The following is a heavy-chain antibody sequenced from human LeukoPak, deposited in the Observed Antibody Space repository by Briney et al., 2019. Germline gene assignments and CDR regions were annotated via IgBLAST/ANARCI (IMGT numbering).Heavy chain of an antibody. CDR3: AKSHASIWNVYDY. CDR1: GFTLSSYA. Sequence: PGGSLRLSCAASGFTLSSYAMSWVRQAPGKGLEWVSGISGSGGSTYYADSVKGRFTISRDNLKNMVFLQMSTLRAEDTAIYYCAKSHASIWNVYDYWGQGTLVTVSS. CDR2: ISGSGGST. V-gene: IGHV3-23*01. D-gene: IGHD6-13*01. J-gene: IGHJ4*02.